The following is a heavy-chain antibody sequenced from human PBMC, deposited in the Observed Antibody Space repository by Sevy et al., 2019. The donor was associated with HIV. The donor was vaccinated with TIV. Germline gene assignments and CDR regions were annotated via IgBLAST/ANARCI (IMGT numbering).Heavy chain of an antibody. D-gene: IGHD3-16*01. Sequence: ASVKVSCKASGGTFSSYAISWVRQAPGQGLEWMGGIIPIFGTANYAQKFQGRVTITAEKSTSTANIELSSLRSVDTAVYYCVRVNLGLGDYYQGNFYYWGQGTLVTVSS. CDR1: GGTFSSYA. V-gene: IGHV1-69*06. J-gene: IGHJ4*02. CDR2: IIPIFGTA. CDR3: VRVNLGLGDYYQGNFYY.